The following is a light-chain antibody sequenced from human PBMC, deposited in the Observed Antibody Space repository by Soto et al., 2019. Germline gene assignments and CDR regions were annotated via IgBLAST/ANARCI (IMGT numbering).Light chain of an antibody. CDR2: LGS. CDR1: QRLLYSDGYNY. Sequence: DIVMTQSPLSLTVTPGEPASISCRSSQRLLYSDGYNYLDWYLQKPGQSPQLLIYLGSNRASGVPDRFSGSGSGTDFTLKISRGEADDVGVYYCMQSRQAVAFGGGTKVEIK. V-gene: IGKV2-28*01. CDR3: MQSRQAVA. J-gene: IGKJ4*01.